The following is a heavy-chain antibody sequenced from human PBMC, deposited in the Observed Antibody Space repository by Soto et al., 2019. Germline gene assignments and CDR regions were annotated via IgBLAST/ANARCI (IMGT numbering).Heavy chain of an antibody. CDR3: ARREIQGPIDY. D-gene: IGHD1-26*01. J-gene: IGHJ4*02. V-gene: IGHV4-28*01. Sequence: QVQLQESGPGLVKPSDTLSLTCAVSGYSISSSNWWGWIRQPPGKGLEWIGYIYYSGTTYYNPSLKRRVTMSVDTSKNQFALKLTSVTAVDTAVYYCARREIQGPIDYWGQGTLVTVSS. CDR1: GYSISSSNW. CDR2: IYYSGTT.